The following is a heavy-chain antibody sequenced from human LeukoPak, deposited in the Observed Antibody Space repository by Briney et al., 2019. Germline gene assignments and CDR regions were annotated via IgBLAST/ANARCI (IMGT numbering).Heavy chain of an antibody. Sequence: GGSLRLSCTVSGFTFGDYAINWVRQAPGKGLEWVGFIRSKAFGETAEYAASVKGRFTISRDDSKSIAYLQMNSLKTEDTAVYYFTRDRGSSTLGDYWGQGTLGTVSS. J-gene: IGHJ4*02. CDR3: TRDRGSSTLGDY. CDR2: IRSKAFGETA. D-gene: IGHD7-27*01. V-gene: IGHV3-49*04. CDR1: GFTFGDYA.